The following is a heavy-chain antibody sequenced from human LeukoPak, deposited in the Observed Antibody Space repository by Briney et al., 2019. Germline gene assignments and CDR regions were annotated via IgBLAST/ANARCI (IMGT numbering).Heavy chain of an antibody. CDR2: IYYSGST. Sequence: PSETLSLTCAVYGGSFSGYYWSWIRRPPGKGLEWIGYIYYSGSTKYNASLKSRVIISVDTSKNQFSLNLSSVTAADTAVYYCARYSGTYYVYWGLGTLVTVSS. CDR1: GGSFSGYY. CDR3: ARYSGTYYVY. V-gene: IGHV4-59*01. D-gene: IGHD1-26*01. J-gene: IGHJ4*02.